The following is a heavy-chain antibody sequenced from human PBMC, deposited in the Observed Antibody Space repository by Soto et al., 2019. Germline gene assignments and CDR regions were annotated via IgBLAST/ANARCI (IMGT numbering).Heavy chain of an antibody. Sequence: QVQLVQSGAEVKKPGSSVKVSCKASGGTFSSYAISWVRQAPGQGLEWMGGIIPIFGTANYAQKFQGRVTITADESTSTAYMELSSLRSEDKAVYYCASISDIWNDGYYYYGMDVWGQGTTVTVSS. V-gene: IGHV1-69*01. D-gene: IGHD1-20*01. CDR2: IIPIFGTA. J-gene: IGHJ6*02. CDR1: GGTFSSYA. CDR3: ASISDIWNDGYYYYGMDV.